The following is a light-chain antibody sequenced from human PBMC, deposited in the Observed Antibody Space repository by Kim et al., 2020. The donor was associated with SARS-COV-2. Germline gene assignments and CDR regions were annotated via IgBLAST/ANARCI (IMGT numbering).Light chain of an antibody. CDR1: SAIIGGNN. CDR3: AAWDDSLNRVV. CDR2: SNN. Sequence: GQVATLSCSSSSAIIGGNNVNWDQQPPGTAPKPLNYSNNQRPSGVPERFSGSKSVTSASLAIGGLQSEDEAHYYCAAWDDSLNRVVFGGGTQLTVL. J-gene: IGLJ2*01. V-gene: IGLV1-44*01.